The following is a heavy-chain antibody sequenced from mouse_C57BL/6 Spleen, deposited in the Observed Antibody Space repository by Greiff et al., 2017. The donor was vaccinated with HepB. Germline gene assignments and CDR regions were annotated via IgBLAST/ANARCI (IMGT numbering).Heavy chain of an antibody. D-gene: IGHD1-1*01. V-gene: IGHV1-59*01. CDR3: ARELGSSYYAMDY. CDR2: IDPSDSYT. Sequence: VQLQQPGAELVRPGTSVKLSCKASGYTFTSYWMHWVKQRPGQGLEWIGVIDPSDSYTHYNQKFKGKATLTVDTSSSTAYMQLSSLTSEDSAVYYCARELGSSYYAMDYWGQGTSVTVSS. J-gene: IGHJ4*01. CDR1: GYTFTSYW.